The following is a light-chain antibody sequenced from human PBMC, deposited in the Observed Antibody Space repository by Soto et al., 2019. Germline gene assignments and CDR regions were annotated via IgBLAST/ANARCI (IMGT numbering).Light chain of an antibody. CDR2: DAF. CDR1: ETIRNL. J-gene: IGKJ5*01. V-gene: IGKV3-11*01. Sequence: EIVLTQSPATLSVSPGERATLSCRASETIRNLLAWYQQRPGQAPRLLIYDAFSRAPGIPARISGGGSATDFTPTISSLQPDDFATYYCQQYNTYSTFGQGTRLEI. CDR3: QQYNTYST.